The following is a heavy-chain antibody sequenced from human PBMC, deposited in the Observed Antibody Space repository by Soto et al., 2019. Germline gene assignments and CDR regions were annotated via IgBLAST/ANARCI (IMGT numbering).Heavy chain of an antibody. CDR1: GFTFSSYA. D-gene: IGHD1-26*01. V-gene: IGHV3-23*01. CDR2: ISGSGGST. Sequence: HPGGSLRLSCAASGFTFSSYAMSWVRQAPGKGLEWVSAISGSGGSTYYADSVKGRFTISRDNSKNTLYLQMNSLRAEDTAVYYCSESRGSGSYPRVFDYWGQGTLVTVSS. CDR3: SESRGSGSYPRVFDY. J-gene: IGHJ4*02.